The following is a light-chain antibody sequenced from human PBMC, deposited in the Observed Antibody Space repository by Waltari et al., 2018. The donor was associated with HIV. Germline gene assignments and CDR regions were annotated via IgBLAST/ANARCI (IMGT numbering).Light chain of an antibody. CDR1: QSISSSD. Sequence: EIVLTQSPGTLSLSPGERATLSCRASQSISSSDLAWYQQKPGQAPRLLIYGASSGATDIPDRFSGSGSGTDFTLTISRLEPEDFAVYYCQQYGNSPLTFGGGTKVEIK. CDR3: QQYGNSPLT. J-gene: IGKJ4*01. CDR2: GAS. V-gene: IGKV3-20*01.